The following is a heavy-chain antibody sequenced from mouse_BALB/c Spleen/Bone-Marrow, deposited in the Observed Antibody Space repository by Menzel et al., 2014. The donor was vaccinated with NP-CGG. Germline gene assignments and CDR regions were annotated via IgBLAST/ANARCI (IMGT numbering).Heavy chain of an antibody. CDR1: GFNIKDTY. J-gene: IGHJ1*01. V-gene: IGHV14-3*02. CDR2: IDPANGNS. D-gene: IGHD1-1*01. Sequence: EVQLQQSGAELVKPGASVKLSCTASGFNIKDTYMHWVKQRPEQGLEWIGRIDPANGNSKYDPKFQGKATITADTSSNTAYLQLSSLTSEDTAVYYCARYDYGWYFYVWGAGTTVTVSS. CDR3: ARYDYGWYFYV.